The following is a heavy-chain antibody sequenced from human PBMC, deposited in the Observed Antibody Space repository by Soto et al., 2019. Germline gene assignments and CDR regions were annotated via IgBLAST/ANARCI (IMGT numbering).Heavy chain of an antibody. Sequence: SVPQSLTRSVAEGSIRSSSYYWGWIRQPPGKGLEWIGSIYYGGTTSYNPSLKSRVTISLEASKSQVSLRLDSVTAADTAVYYCARLGGFYQSLGPWGPGTLVTVSS. CDR1: EGSIRSSSYY. CDR2: IYYGGTT. J-gene: IGHJ5*02. D-gene: IGHD2-2*01. CDR3: ARLGGFYQSLGP. V-gene: IGHV4-39*07.